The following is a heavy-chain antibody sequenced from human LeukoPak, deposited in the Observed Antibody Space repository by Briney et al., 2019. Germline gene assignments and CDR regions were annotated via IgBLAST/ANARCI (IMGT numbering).Heavy chain of an antibody. V-gene: IGHV1-2*04. CDR1: GYTFTGYY. J-gene: IGHJ5*02. CDR3: ARGVPHDFWSGYFGFDP. Sequence: ASVTVSCKASGYTFTGYYMHWVRQAPGQGLEWMGWINPNSGGTNYAQKFQGWVTMTRDTSISTAYMELSRLRSDDTAVYYCARGVPHDFWSGYFGFDPWGQGTLVTVSS. CDR2: INPNSGGT. D-gene: IGHD3-3*01.